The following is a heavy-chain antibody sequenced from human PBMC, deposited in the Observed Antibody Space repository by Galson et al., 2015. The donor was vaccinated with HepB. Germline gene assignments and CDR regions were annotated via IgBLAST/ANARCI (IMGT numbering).Heavy chain of an antibody. Sequence: ETLSLTCAVYGGSFSGYYWSWIRQPPGQGLEWIGEINHSGSTNYNPSLKSRVTISVDTSKNQFSLKLSTVTAADTAVYYCARAEGGSARTYDFWSGYPYYYYGTDVWGQGTTVNVSS. CDR1: GGSFSGYY. J-gene: IGHJ6*02. CDR2: INHSGST. D-gene: IGHD3-3*01. CDR3: ARAEGGSARTYDFWSGYPYYYYGTDV. V-gene: IGHV4-34*01.